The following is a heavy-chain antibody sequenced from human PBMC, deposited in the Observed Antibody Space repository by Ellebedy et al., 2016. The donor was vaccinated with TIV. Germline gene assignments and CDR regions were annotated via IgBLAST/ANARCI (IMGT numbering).Heavy chain of an antibody. Sequence: GESLKISCVASGFTFSIYWMSWVRQAPGRGLEWVANLKQDGREEYYVDSVKGRFTISRENAKNALFLQMDGLRVDDSAVYYCVGFGVFNLWGQGAPVTVSS. V-gene: IGHV3-7*01. CDR3: VGFGVFNL. CDR1: GFTFSIYW. J-gene: IGHJ5*02. CDR2: LKQDGREE. D-gene: IGHD3-3*01.